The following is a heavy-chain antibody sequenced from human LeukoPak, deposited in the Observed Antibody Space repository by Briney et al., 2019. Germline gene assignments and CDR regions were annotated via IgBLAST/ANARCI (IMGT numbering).Heavy chain of an antibody. CDR2: ISWNSGSI. CDR3: AKDIGRFLERLLPFGYYYYGMDV. J-gene: IGHJ6*02. V-gene: IGHV3-9*01. Sequence: GRSLRLSCAASGFTFDDYAMHWVRQAPGKGLEWVSGISWNSGSIGYADSVKGRFTISRDNAKNSLYLQMNSLRAEDTALYYCAKDIGRFLERLLPFGYYYYGMDVWGQGTTVTVSS. D-gene: IGHD3-3*01. CDR1: GFTFDDYA.